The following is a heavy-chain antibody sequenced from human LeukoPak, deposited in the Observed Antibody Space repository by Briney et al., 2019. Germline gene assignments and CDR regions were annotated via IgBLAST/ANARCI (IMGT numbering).Heavy chain of an antibody. D-gene: IGHD3-22*01. Sequence: GGSLRLSCAASGFTFSSYSMNWVRQAPGKGLEWVSSISSSSSYIYYADSVKGRFTISRDNAKNSLYLQMNSLRAEDTAVYYCAKDPYDSSGYYYDDAFDIWGQGTMVTVSS. J-gene: IGHJ3*02. CDR2: ISSSSSYI. CDR1: GFTFSSYS. V-gene: IGHV3-21*04. CDR3: AKDPYDSSGYYYDDAFDI.